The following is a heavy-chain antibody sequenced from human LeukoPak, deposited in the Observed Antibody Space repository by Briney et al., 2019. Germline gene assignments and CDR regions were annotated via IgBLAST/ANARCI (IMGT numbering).Heavy chain of an antibody. CDR3: ARAVVYYDRSGYYSQSFDY. V-gene: IGHV4-31*03. CDR2: IYYSGNT. Sequence: TPSETLSLTCTVSGGSISSGGYYWRWIRQHPGKGLEWVGYIYYSGNTYYKPSLKSRVAISLDTSKNQFSLKLSSVTAADTAVYYCARAVVYYDRSGYYSQSFDYWGQGTLVTVSS. J-gene: IGHJ4*02. D-gene: IGHD3-22*01. CDR1: GGSISSGGYY.